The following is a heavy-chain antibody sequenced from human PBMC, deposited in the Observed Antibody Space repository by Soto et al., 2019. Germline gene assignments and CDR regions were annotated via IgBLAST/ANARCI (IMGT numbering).Heavy chain of an antibody. CDR2: ISPMFGAA. CDR3: AREVHVHTPAFVY. V-gene: IGHV1-69*19. D-gene: IGHD3-10*02. Sequence: QVQLVQSGAEMKKPGSSVKVSCQSSGGTFNTYAMNWVRQAPGQGPEWMGDISPMFGAANYAPKFQGRVPTTADESTGTSYMQLSSLTSEDMGLYFCAREVHVHTPAFVYWGQGTRVSVSS. CDR1: GGTFNTYA. J-gene: IGHJ4*02.